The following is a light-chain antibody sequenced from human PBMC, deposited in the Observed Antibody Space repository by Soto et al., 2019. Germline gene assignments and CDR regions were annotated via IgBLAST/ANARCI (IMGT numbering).Light chain of an antibody. CDR1: QNINNN. V-gene: IGKV3-15*01. CDR3: QQYNNWPLT. Sequence: EIVMTQSPATLPVSPGERATLSCRASQNINNNLAWYQQKPGQGPRLLIYGASSRATGIPARFSGSGSGTGFTLTISSLQSEDFAIYYCQQYNNWPLTFGAGTKVEIK. CDR2: GAS. J-gene: IGKJ4*01.